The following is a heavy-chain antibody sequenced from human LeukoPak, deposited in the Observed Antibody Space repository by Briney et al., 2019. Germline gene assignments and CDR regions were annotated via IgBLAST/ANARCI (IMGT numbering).Heavy chain of an antibody. CDR1: GASFSDYF. CDR3: VTYYYGSSAPKRNY. J-gene: IGHJ4*02. CDR2: ISHSGST. V-gene: IGHV4-34*01. D-gene: IGHD3-22*01. Sequence: TPSETLSLTCAVYGASFSDYFWSWIRQPPGKGLEWIGEISHSGSTTYNPSLRSRVTIPGDTSKKQFSLKLSSVTAADTAVYYCVTYYYGSSAPKRNYWGQGILVTVSS.